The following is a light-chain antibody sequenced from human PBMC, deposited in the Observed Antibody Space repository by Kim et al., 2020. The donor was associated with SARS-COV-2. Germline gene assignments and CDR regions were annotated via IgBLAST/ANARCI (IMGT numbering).Light chain of an antibody. CDR2: EVS. CDR1: SSSVGSYNL. Sequence: VSRSPGQSTTISCTGTSSSVGSYNLVSWYQQHPGKAPKRMIYEVSKRPSGVSNRFSGSKSGNTASLTISGLQAEDEADYYRRSYVVFGGGTQLTVL. CDR3: RSYVV. V-gene: IGLV2-23*02. J-gene: IGLJ2*01.